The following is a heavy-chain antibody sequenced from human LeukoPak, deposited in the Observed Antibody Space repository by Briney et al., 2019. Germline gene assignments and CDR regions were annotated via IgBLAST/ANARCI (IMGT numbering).Heavy chain of an antibody. V-gene: IGHV3-33*01. CDR3: AREGSAAMVTFYYYYYMDV. Sequence: GGSLRLSCAASGFTFSSYGMHWVRQAPGKGLEWVAVIWYDGSNKYYADSVKGRFTISRDNSKNTLYLQMNSLRAEDTAVYYCAREGSAAMVTFYYYYYMDVWGKGTTVTVSS. D-gene: IGHD5-18*01. CDR2: IWYDGSNK. CDR1: GFTFSSYG. J-gene: IGHJ6*03.